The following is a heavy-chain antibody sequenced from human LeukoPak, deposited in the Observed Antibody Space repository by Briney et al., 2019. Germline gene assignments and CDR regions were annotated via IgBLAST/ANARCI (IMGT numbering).Heavy chain of an antibody. D-gene: IGHD1/OR15-1a*01. Sequence: SETLSLTCAVSGYSISSGYYWGWIRQPPGKGLEWIGSIHHSGSTYYNPSLKSRVTISVDTSKNQFSLKLSSVAAADTAGYYCARREQINWYFDLWGRGTLVTVSS. CDR1: GYSISSGYY. CDR3: ARREQINWYFDL. CDR2: IHHSGST. V-gene: IGHV4-38-2*01. J-gene: IGHJ2*01.